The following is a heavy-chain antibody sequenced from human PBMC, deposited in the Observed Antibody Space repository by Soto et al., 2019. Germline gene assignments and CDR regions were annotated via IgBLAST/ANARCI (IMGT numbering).Heavy chain of an antibody. V-gene: IGHV4-39*01. CDR1: GGSISSSSYY. J-gene: IGHJ4*02. D-gene: IGHD1-1*01. CDR3: ARLELEPHLWYFDY. Sequence: QLQLQESGPGLVKPSETLSLTCTVSGGSISSSSYYWGWIRQPPGKGLEWIGSIYYSGSTYYNPSLKSRVTISVDTSKNQLSLKLSSVTAADTAVYYCARLELEPHLWYFDYWGQGTLVTVSS. CDR2: IYYSGST.